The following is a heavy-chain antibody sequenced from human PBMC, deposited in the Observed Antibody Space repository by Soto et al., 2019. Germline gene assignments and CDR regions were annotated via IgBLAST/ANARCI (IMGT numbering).Heavy chain of an antibody. V-gene: IGHV3-23*01. CDR3: PKDITFDSRAYDS. J-gene: IGHJ4*02. CDR1: GFTFSRYG. Sequence: EVQLLESGGGLVQPGGSRRLSCAASGFTFSRYGMSWVRQAPGKGLEWLSSMSGDGTTTYYIDSVKGRFTISRDNSRNSLSLQMNSRRAEDTAVYYCPKDITFDSRAYDSWGQGILVIVSS. D-gene: IGHD3-22*01. CDR2: MSGDGTTT.